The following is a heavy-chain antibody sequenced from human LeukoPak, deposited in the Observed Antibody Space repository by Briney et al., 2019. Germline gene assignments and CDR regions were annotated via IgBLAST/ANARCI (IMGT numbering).Heavy chain of an antibody. CDR1: GVSISSYY. CDR2: IYYSGST. CDR3: ARDREYWYFDL. V-gene: IGHV4-59*01. Sequence: SETLSLTCTVSGVSISSYYWSWIRQPPGKGLEWIGYIYYSGSTNYNPSLKSRVTISVDTSKNQFSLKLTSVTAADTAVYYCARDREYWYFDLWGRGTLVTVSS. J-gene: IGHJ2*01.